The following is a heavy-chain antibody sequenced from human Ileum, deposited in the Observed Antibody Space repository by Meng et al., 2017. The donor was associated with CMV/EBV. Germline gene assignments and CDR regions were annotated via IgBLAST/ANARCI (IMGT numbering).Heavy chain of an antibody. J-gene: IGHJ6*01. V-gene: IGHV1-2*02. CDR2: INPNSGFT. CDR3: ARHREPYSGYSWLYYAMDV. D-gene: IGHD3-22*01. Sequence: ASVKVSCKASGYTFSDYYMYWVRQPPGQGLEWVGWINPNSGFTMYAQRFQGRVTMTRDTSITTAYMELSRLRSDDTAVYYCARHREPYSGYSWLYYAMDVWGQGTTVTVSS. CDR1: GYTFSDYY.